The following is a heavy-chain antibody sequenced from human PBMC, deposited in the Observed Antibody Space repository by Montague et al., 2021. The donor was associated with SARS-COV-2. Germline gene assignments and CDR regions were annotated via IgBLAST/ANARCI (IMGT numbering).Heavy chain of an antibody. CDR1: GGSISSYY. Sequence: SETLSLTCTVSGGSISSYYWSWIRQPLGKGLEWIGYIYYSGSTNYNPSLKSRVTISVDTSKNQFSLKLSSVTAADTAVYYCARASVARKVLDYWGQGTLVTVSS. D-gene: IGHD6-19*01. CDR2: IYYSGST. CDR3: ARASVARKVLDY. V-gene: IGHV4-59*01. J-gene: IGHJ4*02.